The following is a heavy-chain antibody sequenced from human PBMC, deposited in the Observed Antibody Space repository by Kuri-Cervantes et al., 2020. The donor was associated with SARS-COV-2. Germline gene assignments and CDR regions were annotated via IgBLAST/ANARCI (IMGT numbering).Heavy chain of an antibody. CDR1: GFTFNTYS. CDR3: ARDRPDY. J-gene: IGHJ4*02. Sequence: GGSLRLSCAASGFTFNTYSMDWVRLAPGKGLEWLAYISKGSDTIYYADSVKGRFTISRDNSKNALYLQMNSLRAEDTAVYYCARDRPDYWGQGTLVTVSS. V-gene: IGHV3-48*01. CDR2: ISKGSDTI.